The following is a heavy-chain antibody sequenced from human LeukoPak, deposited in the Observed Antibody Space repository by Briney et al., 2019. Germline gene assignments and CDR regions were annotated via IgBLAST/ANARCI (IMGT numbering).Heavy chain of an antibody. Sequence: GGSLRLSCAASGFTFSSYAMSWVRQAPGKGLEWVSAISGSGGSTYYADSVRGRFTISRDNSKNTLYLQMNSLRAEDTAVYYCAKAGIVVVPAATLGYFDLWGRGTLVTVSS. CDR2: ISGSGGST. CDR1: GFTFSSYA. J-gene: IGHJ2*01. CDR3: AKAGIVVVPAATLGYFDL. V-gene: IGHV3-23*01. D-gene: IGHD2-2*01.